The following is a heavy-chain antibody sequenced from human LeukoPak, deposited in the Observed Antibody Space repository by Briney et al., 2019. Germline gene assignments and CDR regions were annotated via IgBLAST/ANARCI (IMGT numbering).Heavy chain of an antibody. CDR3: ARIPDIVLMVYAKAQTLFDY. J-gene: IGHJ4*02. V-gene: IGHV1-18*01. Sequence: APVKVSCKASGYTFTSYGISWVRQAPGQGLEWMGWISAYNGNTNYAQKLQGRVTMTTDTSTSTAYMELRSLRSDDTAVYYCARIPDIVLMVYAKAQTLFDYWGQGTLVTVSS. CDR2: ISAYNGNT. CDR1: GYTFTSYG. D-gene: IGHD2-8*01.